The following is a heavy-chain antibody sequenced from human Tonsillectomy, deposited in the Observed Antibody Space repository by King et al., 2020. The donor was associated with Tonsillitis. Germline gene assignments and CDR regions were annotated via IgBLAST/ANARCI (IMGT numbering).Heavy chain of an antibody. CDR1: GGSISSGSYY. CDR3: ARDYSGSYYAFDI. Sequence: QVQLQESGPGLVKPSQTLSLTCTFSGGSISSGSYYWSWSRHPAGTGLEWIGRISSSGGTNSNPSLNRRVTISVDPSKNQFSLKLSSVTAADTAVYYCARDYSGSYYAFDIWGQGTMVTVSS. J-gene: IGHJ3*02. V-gene: IGHV4-61*02. CDR2: ISSSGGT. D-gene: IGHD1-26*01.